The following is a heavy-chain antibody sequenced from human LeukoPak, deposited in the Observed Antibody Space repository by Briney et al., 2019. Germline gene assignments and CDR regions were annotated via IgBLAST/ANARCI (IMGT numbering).Heavy chain of an antibody. CDR2: MNAKRGNA. D-gene: IGHD3-3*01. CDR3: AREEEFWSGYSYYYSGMDV. V-gene: IGHV1-8*01. Sequence: GASVRVSYKASGYNFTIYDINWVRQAPGQGLEWMGWMNAKRGNAGYAQKFQGRVTMTRSTSINTAYMELSSLTTDDTAVYYCAREEEFWSGYSYYYSGMDVWGQGTTVTVSS. CDR1: GYNFTIYD. J-gene: IGHJ6*02.